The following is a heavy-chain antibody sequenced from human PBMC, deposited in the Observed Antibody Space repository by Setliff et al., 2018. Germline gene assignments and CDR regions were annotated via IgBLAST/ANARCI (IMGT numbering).Heavy chain of an antibody. J-gene: IGHJ4*02. CDR2: IYYTGRT. D-gene: IGHD1-1*01. CDR1: GVSINSTTYY. CDR3: ARTGTYRYFDY. Sequence: KASETLSLTCNVSGVSINSTTYYWGWIRQPPGKGLEWIGNIYYTGRTYFNPSLKSRLTISVDTAKNQFSLKLTSVTAADTAVYYCARTGTYRYFDYWGQGTRVTVSS. V-gene: IGHV4-39*01.